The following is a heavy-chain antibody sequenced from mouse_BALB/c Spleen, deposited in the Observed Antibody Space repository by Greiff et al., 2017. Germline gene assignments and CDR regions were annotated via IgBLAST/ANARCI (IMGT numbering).Heavy chain of an antibody. J-gene: IGHJ2*01. CDR2: INPSTGYT. D-gene: IGHD1-2*01. CDR3: ASHYYGHYFDY. CDR1: GYTFTSYW. Sequence: QVQLQQSGAELAKPGASVKMSCKASGYTFTSYWMHWVKQRPGQGLEWIGYINPSTGYTEYNQKFKDKATLTADKSSSTAYMQLSSLTSEDSAVYYCASHYYGHYFDYWGQGTTLTVSS. V-gene: IGHV1-7*01.